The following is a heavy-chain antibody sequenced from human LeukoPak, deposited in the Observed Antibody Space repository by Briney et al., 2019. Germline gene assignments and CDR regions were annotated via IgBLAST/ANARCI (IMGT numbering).Heavy chain of an antibody. CDR3: ARDGLDSSGPVAFDI. V-gene: IGHV3-66*01. J-gene: IGHJ3*02. D-gene: IGHD3-22*01. CDR1: EFTVSTNY. CDR2: IHIDGDT. Sequence: GSLRLSCVASEFTVSTNYMSWVRQAPGKGLEWVSIIHIDGDTHYADSVKGRFTFSRDNYKNTLYLQMNSLRSEDTAVYYCARDGLDSSGPVAFDIWGQGTMVTVSS.